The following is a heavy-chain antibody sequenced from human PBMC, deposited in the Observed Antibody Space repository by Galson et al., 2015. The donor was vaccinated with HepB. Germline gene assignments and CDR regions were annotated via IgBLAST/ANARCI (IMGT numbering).Heavy chain of an antibody. Sequence: SLRLSCAASGFTFSSYAMSWVRQAPGKGLEWVSAISGSGGSTYYADSVKGRFTISRDNSKNTLYLQMNSLRAEDTAVYYCASQTSHYYYYYMDVWGKGTTVTVSS. V-gene: IGHV3-23*01. J-gene: IGHJ6*03. CDR2: ISGSGGST. CDR3: ASQTSHYYYYYMDV. CDR1: GFTFSSYA. D-gene: IGHD2-2*01.